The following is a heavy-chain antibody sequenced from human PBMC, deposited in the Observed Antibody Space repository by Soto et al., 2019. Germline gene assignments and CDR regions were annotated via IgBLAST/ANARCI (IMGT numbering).Heavy chain of an antibody. J-gene: IGHJ6*01. D-gene: IGHD3-16*01. CDR1: GFDTRSYW. CDR2: IKEDGSEE. Sequence: EGTLRLSCEDSGFDTRSYWMSWVRQAPGKGLEWVANIKEDGSEEFYVDSVKGRFTISRDNAKNSLYLQMPALRAEDTAVYYCSSYPVGFGCWGQG. V-gene: IGHV3-7*01. CDR3: SSYPVGFGC.